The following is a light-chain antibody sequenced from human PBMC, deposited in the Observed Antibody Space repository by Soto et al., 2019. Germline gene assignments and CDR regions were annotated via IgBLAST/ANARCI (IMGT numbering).Light chain of an antibody. CDR1: SSDVGGYNY. CDR3: SSYPSSSTPLV. V-gene: IGLV2-14*01. J-gene: IGLJ1*01. CDR2: DVS. Sequence: QSALTQPASVSGSPGQSITISCTRTSSDVGGYNYVSWYQQHPGKAPKLMIYDVSNRPSGVSNRFSGSKSGNTASLTISGLQAEDEADYYCSSYPSSSTPLVFGTGTKVTVL.